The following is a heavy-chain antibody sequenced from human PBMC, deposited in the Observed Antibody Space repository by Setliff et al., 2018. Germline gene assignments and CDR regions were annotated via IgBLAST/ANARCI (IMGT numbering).Heavy chain of an antibody. V-gene: IGHV1-8*03. CDR3: ARGGGQIHYDFWSGYFSDPQPNYYYYYMDV. J-gene: IGHJ6*03. CDR1: GYTFTSYD. D-gene: IGHD3-3*01. CDR2: MNPNSGNT. Sequence: ASVKVSCKASGYTFTSYDINWVRQATGQGLEWMGWMNPNSGNTGYAQKFQGRVTITRNTSISTAYMKLSSLRSEDTAVYYCARGGGQIHYDFWSGYFSDPQPNYYYYYMDVWGKGTTVTVSS.